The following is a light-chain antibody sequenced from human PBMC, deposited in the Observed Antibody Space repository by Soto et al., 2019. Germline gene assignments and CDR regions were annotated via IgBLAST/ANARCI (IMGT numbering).Light chain of an antibody. CDR1: SRDVGGYNY. V-gene: IGLV2-14*01. CDR3: SSYVNYNTFVI. CDR2: EVS. J-gene: IGLJ2*01. Sequence: QSALTQPASVSGSPGQSITISCTGTSRDVGGYNYVSWHQQHPGKAPKVIITEVSNRPSGVSNRFSGFKSGNTASLTISGLQAEDEADYYCSSYVNYNTFVIFGGGTKVTVL.